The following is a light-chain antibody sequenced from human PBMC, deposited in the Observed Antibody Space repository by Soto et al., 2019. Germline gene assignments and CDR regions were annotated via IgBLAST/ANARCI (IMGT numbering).Light chain of an antibody. Sequence: IVLTQSPGTLSLSPGDRVTLSCRASQSVSTNYFSWYQQKPGQAPRLLIYATSSRAVGIPVRFSGSGSGTDFTLTISRLEPEDLAMYYCQQYGADNSPRYSFGQGTRLEI. V-gene: IGKV3-20*01. CDR3: QQYGADNSPRYS. CDR2: ATS. CDR1: QSVSTNY. J-gene: IGKJ2*03.